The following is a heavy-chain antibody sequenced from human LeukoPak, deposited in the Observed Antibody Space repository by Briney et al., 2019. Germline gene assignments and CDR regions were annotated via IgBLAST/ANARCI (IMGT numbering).Heavy chain of an antibody. J-gene: IGHJ4*02. CDR1: GYTFTSYG. D-gene: IGHD2-15*01. CDR2: ISAYNGNT. Sequence: ASVKVSCKASGYTFTSYGISWVRQAPGQGLEWMGWISAYNGNTNYAQKLQGRVTMTTDTSTSTAYMELSSLRSEDTAVYYCARAPYCSGGSCSHFDYWGQGTLVTVSS. V-gene: IGHV1-18*01. CDR3: ARAPYCSGGSCSHFDY.